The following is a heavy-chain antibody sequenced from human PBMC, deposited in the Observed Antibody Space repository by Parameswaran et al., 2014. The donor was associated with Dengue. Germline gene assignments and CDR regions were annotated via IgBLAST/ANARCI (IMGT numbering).Heavy chain of an antibody. Sequence: WVRQAPGQALEWMGWITPFNGNTNYAQKFQDRVTITRDRSMSTAYMELSSLRSEDTAMYYCASQKGYCSSTSCPPTYYCGMDVWGQGDHGHRLL. V-gene: IGHV1-45*02. D-gene: IGHD2-2*01. CDR3: ASQKGYCSSTSCPPTYYCGMDV. CDR2: ITPFNGNT. J-gene: IGHJ6*02.